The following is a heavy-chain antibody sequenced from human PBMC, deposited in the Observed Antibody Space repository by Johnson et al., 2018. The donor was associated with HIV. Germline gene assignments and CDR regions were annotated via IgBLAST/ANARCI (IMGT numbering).Heavy chain of an antibody. V-gene: IGHV3-30*18. J-gene: IGHJ3*02. Sequence: QVQLVESGGGVVQPGKSLTLSCVASGLSFSNFGIHWVRQAPGKGPEWVAVISFDGNLKKYADSVKGRFTISRDNTKSSLYLQMNSLRAEDTAVYYCAKGNGDYRSDAFDSWGQGTMVTVSS. CDR1: GLSFSNFG. CDR3: AKGNGDYRSDAFDS. CDR2: ISFDGNLK. D-gene: IGHD4-17*01.